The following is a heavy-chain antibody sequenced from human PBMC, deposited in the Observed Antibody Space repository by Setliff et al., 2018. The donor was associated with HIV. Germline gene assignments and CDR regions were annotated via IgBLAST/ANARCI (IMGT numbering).Heavy chain of an antibody. CDR3: ARQYMVRGAIITLYLDY. V-gene: IGHV4-38-2*01. D-gene: IGHD3-10*01. CDR1: GYSISSGYY. J-gene: IGHJ4*02. Sequence: SETLSLTCAVSGYSISSGYYWGWIRQPPGKGLEWIGSIYHSGSTYYNPSLKSRVTISVDTSKNQFSLKLSSVTAADTAVYYCARQYMVRGAIITLYLDYWGQGTLVTVSS. CDR2: IYHSGST.